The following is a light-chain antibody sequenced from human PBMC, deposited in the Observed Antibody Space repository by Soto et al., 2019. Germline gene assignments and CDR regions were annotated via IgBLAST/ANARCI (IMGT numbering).Light chain of an antibody. Sequence: QSVLTQPPSVSGAPGQRVTISRTGSSSNIGAGYDVHWYQQLPGTAPKLLIYANSIRPSGVPGRFSGSKSGTSASLAITGLQAEDEADYYCQSYDSSLSGYVFGTGTKVTVL. V-gene: IGLV1-40*01. J-gene: IGLJ1*01. CDR1: SSNIGAGYD. CDR2: ANS. CDR3: QSYDSSLSGYV.